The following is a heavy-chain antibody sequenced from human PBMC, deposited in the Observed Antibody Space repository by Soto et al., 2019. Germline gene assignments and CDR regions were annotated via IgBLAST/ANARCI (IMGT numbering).Heavy chain of an antibody. J-gene: IGHJ4*02. V-gene: IGHV3-20*03. D-gene: IGHD1-26*01. CDR1: GFTFDDYG. CDR3: ARDGSLGATNAYFDY. Sequence: EVQLVESGGGVVRPGGSLRLSYAASGFTFDDYGMSWVRQAPGKGLEWVSGINWNGGSTGYADSVKGRFTISRDNAKNSLYLQMNSLRAEDTALYYCARDGSLGATNAYFDYWGQGTLVTVSS. CDR2: INWNGGST.